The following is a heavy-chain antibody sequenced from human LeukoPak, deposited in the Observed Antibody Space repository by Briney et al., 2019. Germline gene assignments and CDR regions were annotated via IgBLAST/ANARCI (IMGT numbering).Heavy chain of an antibody. Sequence: GGSLRLSCVVSGFTFSGSAVHWVRQASGKGLEWVGRIRSKANNYATAYAASVKGRFTISRDDSKNTAYLQMNSLKTEDTAVYYCTGDNFDSSVKLDYWGQGTLVTVPS. J-gene: IGHJ4*02. CDR3: TGDNFDSSVKLDY. D-gene: IGHD3-22*01. CDR1: GFTFSGSA. V-gene: IGHV3-73*01. CDR2: IRSKANNYAT.